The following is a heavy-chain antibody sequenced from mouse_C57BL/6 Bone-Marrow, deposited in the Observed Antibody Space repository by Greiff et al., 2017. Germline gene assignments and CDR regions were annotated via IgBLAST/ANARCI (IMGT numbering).Heavy chain of an antibody. Sequence: EVQVVESEGGLVQPGSSMKLSCTASGFTFSDYYMAWVRQVPEKGLEWVANINSDGSSTYYLDSLKSRFIISRDNANTILYLHMSSLKSEDTATYYGARSDGYYRYCEVWGTGTTVTVSS. CDR3: ARSDGYYRYCEV. V-gene: IGHV5-16*01. CDR1: GFTFSDYY. D-gene: IGHD2-3*01. CDR2: INSDGSST. J-gene: IGHJ1*03.